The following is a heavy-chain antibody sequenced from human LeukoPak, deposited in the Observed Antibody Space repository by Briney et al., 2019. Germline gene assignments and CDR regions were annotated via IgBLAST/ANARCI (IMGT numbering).Heavy chain of an antibody. CDR1: GGSFSGYY. J-gene: IGHJ4*02. D-gene: IGHD3-22*01. CDR2: INHSGST. CDR3: ARKAGSGYYLYYFDY. Sequence: SETLSLICAVYGGSFSGYYWSWIRQPPGKGLEWIGEINHSGSTNYNPSLKSRVTISVDTSKNQFSLKLSSVTAADTAVYYCARKAGSGYYLYYFDYWGQGTLVTVSS. V-gene: IGHV4-34*01.